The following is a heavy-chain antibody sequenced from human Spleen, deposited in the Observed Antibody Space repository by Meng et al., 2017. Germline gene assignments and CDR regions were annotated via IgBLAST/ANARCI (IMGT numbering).Heavy chain of an antibody. J-gene: IGHJ3*02. D-gene: IGHD3-3*01. CDR1: GISFRTSG. Sequence: GESLKISCVASGISFRTSGMHWVRQAPGEGLEWVAMIWPDGSKKYYADSVKGRFTISRDNSKNTVYLQIDNLRAEDTAVYYCARDVYDFWSGYYHDAFDIWGQGTMVTVSS. CDR2: IWPDGSKK. V-gene: IGHV3-33*01. CDR3: ARDVYDFWSGYYHDAFDI.